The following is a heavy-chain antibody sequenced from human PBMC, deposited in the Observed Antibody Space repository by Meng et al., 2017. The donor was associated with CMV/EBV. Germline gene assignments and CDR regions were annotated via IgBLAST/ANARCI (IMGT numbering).Heavy chain of an antibody. D-gene: IGHD2-15*01. CDR3: ASYCSGGSCYYY. J-gene: IGHJ4*02. CDR1: GYTFTDYS. Sequence: VKVSCKASGYTFTDYSMHWVRQAPGQGLEWMGWINPNSGGTNYAQKFQGRVTMTSDTSISTAYMELSRLRSDDTAVYYCASYCSGGSCYYYWGQGTLVTVSS. CDR2: INPNSGGT. V-gene: IGHV1-2*02.